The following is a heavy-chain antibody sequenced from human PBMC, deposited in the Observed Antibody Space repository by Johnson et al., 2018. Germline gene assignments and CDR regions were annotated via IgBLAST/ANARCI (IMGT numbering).Heavy chain of an antibody. CDR3: ARAVEGYYHAFDI. CDR1: GFTFSSYG. J-gene: IGHJ3*02. Sequence: VQLVQSGGGVVQPGRSLRLSCAASGFTFSSYGMHWVRQAPGKGLEWVAVLWNDGTNKYYGDSVKGRLTISRDNTKNTLYLQMNSLRAEDTAVYYCARAVEGYYHAFDIWGQGTMVTVSS. D-gene: IGHD3-22*01. CDR2: LWNDGTNK. V-gene: IGHV3-33*08.